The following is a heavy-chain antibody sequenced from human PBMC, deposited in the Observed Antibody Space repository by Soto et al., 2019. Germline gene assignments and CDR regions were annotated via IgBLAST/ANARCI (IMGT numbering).Heavy chain of an antibody. Sequence: PGGSLRLSCAASGFIFSDYGIHWVRQAPGKGLEWVALIWYDGSKKYYADSVKGRFTVSRGNINSTLYLEMNSLRVEDSAVYYCAREGAVAGSQDFWGQGTLVTVSS. V-gene: IGHV3-33*01. J-gene: IGHJ4*02. CDR2: IWYDGSKK. D-gene: IGHD6-19*01. CDR1: GFIFSDYG. CDR3: AREGAVAGSQDF.